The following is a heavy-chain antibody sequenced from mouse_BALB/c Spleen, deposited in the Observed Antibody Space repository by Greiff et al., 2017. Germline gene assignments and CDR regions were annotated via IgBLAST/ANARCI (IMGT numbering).Heavy chain of an antibody. V-gene: IGHV3-6*02. J-gene: IGHJ4*01. CDR1: GYSITSGYY. D-gene: IGHD4-1*02. CDR3: AMQLGRRGAMDY. Sequence: EVKLVESGPGLVKPSQSLSLTCSVTGYSITSGYYWNWIRQFPGNKLEWMGYISYDGSNNYNPALKNRISITRDTSKNQFFLKLNSVTTEDTATYYCAMQLGRRGAMDYWGQGTSVTVSS. CDR2: ISYDGSN.